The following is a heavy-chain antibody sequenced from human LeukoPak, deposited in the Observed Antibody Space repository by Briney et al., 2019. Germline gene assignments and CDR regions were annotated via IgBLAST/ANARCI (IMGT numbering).Heavy chain of an antibody. D-gene: IGHD6-13*01. CDR3: AREPGIAAAGTTPGSYNWFDP. CDR1: GFTVSSNS. V-gene: IGHV3-21*01. J-gene: IGHJ5*02. CDR2: ISSSSSYI. Sequence: GGSLRLSCAASGFTVSSNSMNWVRQAPGKGLEWVSSISSSSSYIYYADSVKGRFTISRDNAKNSLYLQMNSLRAEDTAVYYCAREPGIAAAGTTPGSYNWFDPWGQGTLVTVSS.